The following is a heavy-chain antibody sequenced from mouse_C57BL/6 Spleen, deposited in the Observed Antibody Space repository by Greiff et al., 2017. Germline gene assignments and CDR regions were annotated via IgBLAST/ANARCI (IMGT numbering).Heavy chain of an antibody. D-gene: IGHD1-1*01. J-gene: IGHJ2*01. CDR3: ARLRYGSLDY. CDR2: ISYDGSN. CDR1: GYSITSGYY. V-gene: IGHV3-6*01. Sequence: ESGPGLVKPSQSLSLTCSVTGYSITSGYYWNWIRQFPGNKLEWMGYISYDGSNNYNPSLKNRISITRDTSKNQFFLKLNSVTTEDTATYYCARLRYGSLDYWGQGTTLTVSS.